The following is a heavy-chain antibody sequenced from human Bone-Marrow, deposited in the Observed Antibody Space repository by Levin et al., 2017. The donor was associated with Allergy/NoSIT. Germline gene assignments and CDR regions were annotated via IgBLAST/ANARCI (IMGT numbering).Heavy chain of an antibody. CDR2: INGGDDYT. CDR1: GYTFSEYA. D-gene: IGHD3-10*01. Sequence: GASVKVSCKTSGYTFSEYAIHWIRQAPGQGLEWMGWINGGDDYTKYSQKFQDRVTITKDTSASTVYMEVTSLRSEDTAVYYCARDWMSSGFDHWGQGTQVTVSS. J-gene: IGHJ4*02. CDR3: ARDWMSSGFDH. V-gene: IGHV1-3*01.